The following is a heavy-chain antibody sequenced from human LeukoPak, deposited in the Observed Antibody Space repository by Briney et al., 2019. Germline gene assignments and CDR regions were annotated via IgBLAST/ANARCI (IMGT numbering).Heavy chain of an antibody. CDR2: IYHSGST. J-gene: IGHJ4*02. CDR1: GYSISSGYY. Sequence: PSETLSLTSTVSGYSISSGYYWGWIRRPPGKGLEWIGSIYHSGSTYYNPSLKSRVTISVDTSKNQFSLKLSSVTAADTAVYYCARNYYYDSSGYLWYFDYWGQGTLVTVSS. V-gene: IGHV4-38-2*02. CDR3: ARNYYYDSSGYLWYFDY. D-gene: IGHD3-22*01.